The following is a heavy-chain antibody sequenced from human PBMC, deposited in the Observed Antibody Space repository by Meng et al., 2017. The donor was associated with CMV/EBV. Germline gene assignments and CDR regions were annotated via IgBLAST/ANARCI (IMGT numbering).Heavy chain of an antibody. V-gene: IGHV1-3*02. CDR3: ARGGDFWSGYSWSYYGMDV. CDR1: GYTFTSYA. D-gene: IGHD3-3*01. CDR2: SNAGNGNT. J-gene: IGHJ6*02. Sequence: ASVKVSCKASGYTFTSYAMHWVRQAPGQRLEWMGWSNAGNGNTKYSQEFQGRVTITRDTSASTAYMELSSLRSEDMAVYYCARGGDFWSGYSWSYYGMDVWGQGTTVTVSS.